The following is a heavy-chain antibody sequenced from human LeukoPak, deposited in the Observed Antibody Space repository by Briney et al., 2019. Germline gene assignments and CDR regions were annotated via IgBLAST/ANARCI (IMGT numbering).Heavy chain of an antibody. CDR3: ARDYYDSSGYGRY. Sequence: ASVKVSCKASGYTFTGYYMHWVRQAPGRGLEWMGWINPNSGGTNYAQKFQGRVTMTRDTSISTAYMELSRLRSDDTAVYYCARDYYDSSGYGRYWGQGTLVTVSS. D-gene: IGHD3-22*01. V-gene: IGHV1-2*02. CDR2: INPNSGGT. J-gene: IGHJ4*02. CDR1: GYTFTGYY.